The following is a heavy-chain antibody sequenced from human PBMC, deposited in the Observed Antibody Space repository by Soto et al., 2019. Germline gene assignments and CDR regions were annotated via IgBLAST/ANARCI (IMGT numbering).Heavy chain of an antibody. CDR2: MYAGNGNT. V-gene: IGHV1-3*01. CDR3: ARKVRGVAFFDL. Sequence: QVLLVQSGAEVKKPGASVTVSCKASGYTFTDYTMHWVRQAPGQSLEWMGWMYAGNGNTKYSEKFQGRVTITRDPSASTAYMELSSLTSEDTAVYYCARKVRGVAFFDLWGQGTLVTGSS. CDR1: GYTFTDYT. D-gene: IGHD3-10*01. J-gene: IGHJ4*02.